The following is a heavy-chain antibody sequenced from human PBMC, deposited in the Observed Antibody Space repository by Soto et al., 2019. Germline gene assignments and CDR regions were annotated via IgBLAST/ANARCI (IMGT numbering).Heavy chain of an antibody. J-gene: IGHJ4*02. D-gene: IGHD6-19*01. V-gene: IGHV4-39*01. Sequence: SEDLSLACNVSTGSILSHSYYRAWIRQPPKKGMEWIRTLKHNRSPYHNPSLKSRVAISVDSSKHQFSLTLTSVTVADTAVYSCARSYGPRYSSGNNHFDLWGQGTMFTVSS. CDR1: TGSILSHSYY. CDR2: LKHNRSP. CDR3: ARSYGPRYSSGNNHFDL.